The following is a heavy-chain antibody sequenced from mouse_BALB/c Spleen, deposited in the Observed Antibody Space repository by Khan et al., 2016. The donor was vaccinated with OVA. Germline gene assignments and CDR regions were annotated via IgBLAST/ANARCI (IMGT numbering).Heavy chain of an antibody. D-gene: IGHD1-1*01. J-gene: IGHJ3*01. Sequence: EVELVESGGDLVKPEGSLKLSCAASGFTFSTYGMSWVRQTPDKRLEWVATISSGGSYTNYTDSVQGRFTISRDNAKNTLYLQMSSLTSEDTAMFYCAELACYYDNEGFAYWGQGTLVTVSA. CDR2: ISSGGSYT. CDR3: AELACYYDNEGFAY. V-gene: IGHV5-6*01. CDR1: GFTFSTYG.